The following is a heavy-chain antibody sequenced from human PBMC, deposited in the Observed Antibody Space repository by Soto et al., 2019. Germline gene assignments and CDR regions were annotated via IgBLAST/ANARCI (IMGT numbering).Heavy chain of an antibody. CDR3: ARGDREDIAVVVGGRPGEYGVDV. CDR1: GFTFRNYA. J-gene: IGHJ6*02. CDR2: ISYDGSNK. V-gene: IGHV3-30-3*01. D-gene: IGHD2-15*01. Sequence: QVQLVESGGGVVQPGRSLRLSCAASGFTFRNYAMHWVRQAPGKGLECVAVISYDGSNKFYRDYVKGRFTISRDTSKNELYLQINSLRYEDTAVYYCARGDREDIAVVVGGRPGEYGVDVWGQGTTVTVSS.